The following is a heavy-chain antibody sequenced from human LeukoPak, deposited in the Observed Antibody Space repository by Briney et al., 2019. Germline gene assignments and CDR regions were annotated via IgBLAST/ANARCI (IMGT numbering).Heavy chain of an antibody. Sequence: GGSLRLSCAVAGFNFWNTGMSWVRQAPGKGLEWVSAIGGGGSDTKYTDSVKGRFTILRDISKNSLYLQMNSLRAEDTAVYYCARSSRELGGYAPWELMPPFDYWGQGTLVTVSS. CDR2: IGGGGSDT. D-gene: IGHD1-7*01. V-gene: IGHV3-23*01. J-gene: IGHJ4*02. CDR3: ARSSRELGGYAPWELMPPFDY. CDR1: GFNFWNTG.